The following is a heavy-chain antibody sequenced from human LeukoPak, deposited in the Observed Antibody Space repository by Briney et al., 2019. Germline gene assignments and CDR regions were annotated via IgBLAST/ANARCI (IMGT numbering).Heavy chain of an antibody. CDR2: IYYSGST. V-gene: IGHV4-59*11. CDR1: GGSISSHY. Sequence: KPSETLSLTCTVSGGSISSHYWSWIRQPPGKGLEWIGYIYYSGSTNYNPSLKSRVTISVDTSKNQFSLKLSSVTAADTAVYYCARTFYSIYYLDYWGQGTLVTVSS. D-gene: IGHD4-11*01. CDR3: ARTFYSIYYLDY. J-gene: IGHJ4*02.